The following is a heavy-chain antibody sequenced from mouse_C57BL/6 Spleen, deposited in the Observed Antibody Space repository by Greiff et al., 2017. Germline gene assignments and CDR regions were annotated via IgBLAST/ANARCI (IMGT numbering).Heavy chain of an antibody. J-gene: IGHJ2*01. Sequence: VQLVESGAELAKPGASVKLSCKASGYTFTSYWMHWVKQRPGQGLEWIGYLNPSSGYTKYNQKFKDKATLTADKSSSTAYMQLISLTYEDSAVYYCARNSNFPGYWGQGTTLTVSS. V-gene: IGHV1-7*01. CDR3: ARNSNFPGY. CDR1: GYTFTSYW. CDR2: LNPSSGYT. D-gene: IGHD2-5*01.